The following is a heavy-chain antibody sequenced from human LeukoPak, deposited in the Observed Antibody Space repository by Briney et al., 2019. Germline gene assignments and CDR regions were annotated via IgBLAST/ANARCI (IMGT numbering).Heavy chain of an antibody. D-gene: IGHD3-22*01. CDR3: AREEIDRYYDSSGFQDY. J-gene: IGHJ4*02. V-gene: IGHV1-46*01. CDR2: INPSGGST. CDR1: GYTFTSYY. Sequence: GASVKVSCKASGYTFTSYYMHWVRQAPGQGLEWMGIINPSGGSTSYAQKFQGRVTMTRDTSTSTAYMELRSLRSDDTAVYYCAREEIDRYYDSSGFQDYWGQGTLVTVSS.